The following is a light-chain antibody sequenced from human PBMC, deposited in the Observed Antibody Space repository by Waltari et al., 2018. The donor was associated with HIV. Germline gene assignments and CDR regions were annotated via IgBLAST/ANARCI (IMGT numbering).Light chain of an antibody. V-gene: IGLV2-14*03. CDR2: DVS. Sequence: QSALTQPASVSASPGQSTTISCTASSSDGGAYNFVSWYQQHPGKAPKVLLHDVSKRPSGVSNRFSASKSGNTASLTISGLQAEDEADYYCSSYAGDNSVLFGGGTKLTV. CDR3: SSYAGDNSVL. J-gene: IGLJ3*02. CDR1: SSDGGAYNF.